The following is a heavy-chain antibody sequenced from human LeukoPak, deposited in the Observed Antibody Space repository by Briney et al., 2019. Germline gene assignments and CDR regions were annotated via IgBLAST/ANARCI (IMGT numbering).Heavy chain of an antibody. CDR1: GFTFSSYG. J-gene: IGHJ4*02. Sequence: GGSLRLSCAASGFTFSSYGMHWVRQAPGKGLEWVAVISYDGSNKYYADSVKGRFTISRDNSKNTLYLQMNSLRAEDTAVYYCAKAVENYGVVTPENYFDYWGQGTLVTVSS. CDR3: AKAVENYGVVTPENYFDY. V-gene: IGHV3-30*18. CDR2: ISYDGSNK. D-gene: IGHD4-23*01.